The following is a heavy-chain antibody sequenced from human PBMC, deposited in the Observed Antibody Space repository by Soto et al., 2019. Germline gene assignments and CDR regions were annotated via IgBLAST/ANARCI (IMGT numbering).Heavy chain of an antibody. CDR3: ARQRAWYGEWAFDI. Sequence: QLQESGPGLVKPSETMSLTCTVSGDSSSGGIFYWGWMRQLAGKGLEWIGSINYSGHTYHNPSLKSRVTISVDPSRNQFSLDLTPVTAADTAVYYCARQRAWYGEWAFDIWGQGTMVTVSS. CDR2: INYSGHT. V-gene: IGHV4-39*01. J-gene: IGHJ3*02. CDR1: GDSSSGGIFY. D-gene: IGHD3-10*01.